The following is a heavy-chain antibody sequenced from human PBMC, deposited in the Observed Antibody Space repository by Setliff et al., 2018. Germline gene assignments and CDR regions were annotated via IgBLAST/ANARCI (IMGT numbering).Heavy chain of an antibody. CDR1: GYTFTSYA. CDR2: ISAYNGNT. J-gene: IGHJ4*02. D-gene: IGHD3-10*01. CDR3: ARDGVITMVRGVIITESLFDFDY. Sequence: GASVKVSCKASGYTFTSYAFSWVRQAPGQGLEWMGWISAYNGNTNYAQKFQGRVTMTTDTSTSTAYMELRSLRSDDTAVYYCARDGVITMVRGVIITESLFDFDYWGQGTLVTVSS. V-gene: IGHV1-18*01.